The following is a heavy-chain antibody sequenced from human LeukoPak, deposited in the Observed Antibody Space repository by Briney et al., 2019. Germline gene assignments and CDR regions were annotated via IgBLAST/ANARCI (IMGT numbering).Heavy chain of an antibody. CDR3: ASFELWSYFDY. D-gene: IGHD5-18*01. J-gene: IGHJ4*02. Sequence: GGSLRLSCAASTFIVSSSHMTWVRQTPGKGLEWVSVIDSGGSTFYADSVKGRFTISRDNSRNTLYLQMNSLSAEDTAVYYCASFELWSYFDYWGQGTLVTVSS. CDR2: IDSGGST. V-gene: IGHV3-53*01. CDR1: TFIVSSSH.